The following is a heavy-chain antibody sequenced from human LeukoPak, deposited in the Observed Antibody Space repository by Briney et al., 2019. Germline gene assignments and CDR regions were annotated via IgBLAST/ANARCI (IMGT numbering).Heavy chain of an antibody. Sequence: PGGSLRLSCAASGFTFSSYWMSWVRQAPGKGLEWVANIKQDGSEKHYVDSVKGRFTISRDNAKNSLDLQMNGLRAEDTAVYYCAREKMRAFDIWGQGTMVTVSS. J-gene: IGHJ3*02. CDR3: AREKMRAFDI. D-gene: IGHD5-24*01. V-gene: IGHV3-7*01. CDR2: IKQDGSEK. CDR1: GFTFSSYW.